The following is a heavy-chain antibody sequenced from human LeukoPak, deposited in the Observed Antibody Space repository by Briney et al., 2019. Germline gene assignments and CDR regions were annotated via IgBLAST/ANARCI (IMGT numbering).Heavy chain of an antibody. V-gene: IGHV4-39*01. Sequence: PSETLSLICSVSGGSISSSNYYWGWIRQPPGKGLEWIGTIYYSGTTYYNPSLESRVTMSEDMSKNQFSLTLRSVTAADTAVYYCARQISDYYYYYIDVWGKGTTVTVSS. D-gene: IGHD3-10*01. CDR1: GGSISSSNYY. J-gene: IGHJ6*03. CDR3: ARQISDYYYYYIDV. CDR2: IYYSGTT.